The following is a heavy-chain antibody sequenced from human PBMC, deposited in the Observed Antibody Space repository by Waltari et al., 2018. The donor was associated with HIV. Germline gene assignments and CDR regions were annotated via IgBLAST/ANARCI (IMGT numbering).Heavy chain of an antibody. J-gene: IGHJ4*02. V-gene: IGHV4-61*01. CDR2: IYSTGRT. CDR3: VRSLMWFGDGAL. CDR1: GTSLVSGSFY. D-gene: IGHD3-10*01. Sequence: QVRLQESGPGLVKPSETLSLTCTVSGTSLVSGSFYWSWIRQSPDKKMEWIGFIYSTGRTNYNPSLESRVTMSVDTSKNQFSLTLKSVTPADTAFYYCVRSLMWFGDGALWGQGALVTVSS.